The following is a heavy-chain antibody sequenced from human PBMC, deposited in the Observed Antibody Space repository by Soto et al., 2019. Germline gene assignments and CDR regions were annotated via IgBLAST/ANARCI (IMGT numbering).Heavy chain of an antibody. V-gene: IGHV3-23*01. CDR1: GFTFSSYA. Sequence: LRLSCAASGFTFSSYAMSWVRQAPGKGLEWVSAISGSGGSTYYADSVKGRFTISRDNSKNTLYLQMNNLRAEDTAVYYCAKYSYGNYYYYYGMDVWGQGATVTVSS. CDR3: AKYSYGNYYYYYGMDV. D-gene: IGHD5-18*01. CDR2: ISGSGGST. J-gene: IGHJ6*02.